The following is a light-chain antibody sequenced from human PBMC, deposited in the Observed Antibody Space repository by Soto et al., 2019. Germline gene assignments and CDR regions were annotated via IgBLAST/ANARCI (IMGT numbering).Light chain of an antibody. V-gene: IGLV2-23*03. J-gene: IGLJ2*01. CDR1: SSDFGIYDL. CDR3: CSYAGNRTFV. CDR2: EGN. Sequence: QSVLTQPPSASGSPGQSITISCTATSSDFGIYDLVSWYQQHPGKAPKVIIFEGNKRPSGVSNRFSASTSGNTASLTISGLQAEDEADYHCCSYAGNRTFVFGGGTKLTVL.